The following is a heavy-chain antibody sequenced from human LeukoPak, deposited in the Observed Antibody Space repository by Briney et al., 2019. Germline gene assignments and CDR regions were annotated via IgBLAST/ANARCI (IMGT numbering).Heavy chain of an antibody. J-gene: IGHJ4*02. Sequence: GGSLRLSCEGSGFTFGGYGMNWFRQTPGKGLEWVAVIAYDGSRAFYADSVKGRFTISRDNSKNTMSVQMHDLRAEDTAVYYCTRYNNDHFDYWGQGTLVTVSS. CDR1: GFTFGGYG. V-gene: IGHV3-33*01. D-gene: IGHD1-14*01. CDR2: IAYDGSRA. CDR3: TRYNNDHFDY.